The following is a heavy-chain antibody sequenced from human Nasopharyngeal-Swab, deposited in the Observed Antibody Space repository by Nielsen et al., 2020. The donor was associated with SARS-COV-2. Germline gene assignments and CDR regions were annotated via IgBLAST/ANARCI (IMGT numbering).Heavy chain of an antibody. CDR3: AKAQQQMAYYYYGMDV. J-gene: IGHJ6*02. D-gene: IGHD6-13*01. V-gene: IGHV3-30*18. CDR2: ISYDGSNK. Sequence: GESLKISCAASGFTFSSYGMHWVRQAPGKGLEWVAVISYDGSNKYYADSVKGRFTISRDNSKNTLYLQMSSLRAEDTAVYYCAKAQQQMAYYYYGMDVWGQGTTVTVSS. CDR1: GFTFSSYG.